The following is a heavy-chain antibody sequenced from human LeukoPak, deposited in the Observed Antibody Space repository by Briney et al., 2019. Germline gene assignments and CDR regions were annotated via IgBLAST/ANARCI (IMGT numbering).Heavy chain of an antibody. CDR1: GFTFSSYG. Sequence: GGSLRVSCAASGFTFSSYGMHWVRQAPGKGLEWVAVIWFDGSNKYYVDSVKGRFTISRDNSKNTLYLQMNSLRAEDTAVYYCARDHDAVVVVAATLAYFDYWGQGTLVTVSS. CDR2: IWFDGSNK. J-gene: IGHJ4*02. D-gene: IGHD2-15*01. V-gene: IGHV3-33*01. CDR3: ARDHDAVVVVAATLAYFDY.